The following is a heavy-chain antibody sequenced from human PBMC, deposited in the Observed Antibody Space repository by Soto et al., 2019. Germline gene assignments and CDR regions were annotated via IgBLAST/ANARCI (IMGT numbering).Heavy chain of an antibody. Sequence: SQTLSLTCTIPGGYVNRCACFCSWIHQTPEKGLEWILFFFYRGSALYSPSLIIRLTISIDTSMKHFSLELSSVTAADTAVYYCARLKFNGDCSRGGGFDFWGQGISVTVSS. CDR3: ARLKFNGDCSRGGGFDF. CDR1: GGYVNRCACF. V-gene: IGHV4-30-4*01. D-gene: IGHD2-21*02. J-gene: IGHJ4*02. CDR2: FFYRGSA.